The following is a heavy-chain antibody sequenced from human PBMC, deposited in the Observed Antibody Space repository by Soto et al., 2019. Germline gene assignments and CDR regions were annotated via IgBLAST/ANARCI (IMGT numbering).Heavy chain of an antibody. V-gene: IGHV1-18*01. D-gene: IGHD2-2*01. Sequence: ASVKVSCKASGYTFTTYGLSWVRQAPGQGLEWMGWCSAYNGDTNYAQKFQGRVTMTTDSSTSTAYMELRSLQSDDTAVYYCARENIPGPPGWFDFSGQAPLVTLSS. J-gene: IGHJ5*01. CDR3: ARENIPGPPGWFDF. CDR1: GYTFTTYG. CDR2: CSAYNGDT.